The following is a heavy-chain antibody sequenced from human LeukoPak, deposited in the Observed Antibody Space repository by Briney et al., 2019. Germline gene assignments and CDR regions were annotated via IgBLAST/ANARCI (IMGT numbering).Heavy chain of an antibody. D-gene: IGHD5-24*01. CDR3: AKGRGRDGYNSYYYYYMDV. V-gene: IGHV3-30*02. CDR2: IRYDGSNK. Sequence: GGSLRLSCAASGFTFSSYGMHWVRQAPGKGLEWVAFIRYDGSNKYYADSVKGRFTISRDNSKNTLYLQMNSLRAEDTAVYYCAKGRGRDGYNSYYYYYMDVWGKGTTVTVSS. CDR1: GFTFSSYG. J-gene: IGHJ6*03.